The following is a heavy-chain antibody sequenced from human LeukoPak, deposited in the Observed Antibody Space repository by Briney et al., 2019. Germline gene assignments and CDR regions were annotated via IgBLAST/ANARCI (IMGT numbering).Heavy chain of an antibody. J-gene: IGHJ3*02. CDR1: GYSISSGYY. CDR3: ARGGSSWFLDAFDI. Sequence: PSETLSLTCTVSGYSISSGYYWGWIRQPPGKGLEWIGSIYHSGSTNYNPSLKSRVTISVDTSKNQFSLRLSSVTAADTAVYYCARGGSSWFLDAFDIWGQGTMVTVSS. D-gene: IGHD6-13*01. CDR2: IYHSGST. V-gene: IGHV4-38-2*02.